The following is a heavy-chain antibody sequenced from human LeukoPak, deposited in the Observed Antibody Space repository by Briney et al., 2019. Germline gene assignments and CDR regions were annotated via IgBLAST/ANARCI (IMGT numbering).Heavy chain of an antibody. D-gene: IGHD2-21*02. CDR1: GYTFTSYY. J-gene: IGHJ5*02. Sequence: EASVKVSCKASGYTFTSYYMHWVRQAPGQGLAWMGIINPSGGSTSYAQKFQGRVTMTRDTSTSTVYMELSSLRPEDTAVYYCARDPQNCGGDCYIRNWFDPWGQGTLVTVSS. V-gene: IGHV1-46*01. CDR3: ARDPQNCGGDCYIRNWFDP. CDR2: INPSGGST.